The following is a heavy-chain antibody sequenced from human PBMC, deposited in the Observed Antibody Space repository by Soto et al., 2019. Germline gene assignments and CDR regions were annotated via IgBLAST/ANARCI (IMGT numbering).Heavy chain of an antibody. V-gene: IGHV3-74*01. CDR1: GFTFSSYW. J-gene: IGHJ4*02. CDR2: INSDGSTT. Sequence: GGSLRLSCTASGFTFSSYWMHWVRQAPGKGLVWVSRINSDGSTTNYADSVKGRFTISRDNAKNTLYLQMNSLRAEDTAIYYCATHCSTTSCPQYSGQGTLVTVSS. CDR3: ATHCSTTSCPQY. D-gene: IGHD2-2*01.